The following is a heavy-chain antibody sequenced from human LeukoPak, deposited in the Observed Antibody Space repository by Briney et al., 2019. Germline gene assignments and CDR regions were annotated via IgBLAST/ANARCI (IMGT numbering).Heavy chain of an antibody. V-gene: IGHV3-21*01. Sequence: AGGSLRLSCATSGFTFSDYSMTWVRQAPGKGLEWVSSITSTSSHINYADSVRGRFTISRDNAKNALFLQMTSLTDEDTALYYCARARLGYYDEYFDPWGQGTQVTVFS. CDR1: GFTFSDYS. CDR2: ITSTSSHI. D-gene: IGHD3-16*01. CDR3: ARARLGYYDEYFDP. J-gene: IGHJ5*02.